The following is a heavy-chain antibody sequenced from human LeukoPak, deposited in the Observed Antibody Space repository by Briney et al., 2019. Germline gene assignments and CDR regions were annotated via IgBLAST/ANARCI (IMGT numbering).Heavy chain of an antibody. Sequence: PSETLSLTCAVYGGSFSGYYWSWIRQPPGKGLELIGEINHSGSTNYNPSLKSRVTISVDTSKNQFSLKLSSVTAADTAVYYCARGIGADAFDIWGQGTMVTVSS. CDR3: ARGIGADAFDI. D-gene: IGHD4-17*01. V-gene: IGHV4-34*01. CDR2: INHSGST. J-gene: IGHJ3*02. CDR1: GGSFSGYY.